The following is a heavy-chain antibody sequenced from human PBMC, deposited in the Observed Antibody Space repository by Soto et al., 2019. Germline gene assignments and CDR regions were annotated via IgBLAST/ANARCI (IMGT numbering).Heavy chain of an antibody. Sequence: QVQLVQSGAEVKKPGSSVKDSCKASGDTLSTYAISWVRQAPGQGLQWMGGIIPVIGTPNYAQKFQGRVTITADEYMSTAYMELSSLRSQDTAVYYCASGPIVRGVALYGMDVWGQGTTVTVSS. V-gene: IGHV1-69*01. D-gene: IGHD3-10*01. CDR2: IIPVIGTP. CDR1: GDTLSTYA. CDR3: ASGPIVRGVALYGMDV. J-gene: IGHJ6*02.